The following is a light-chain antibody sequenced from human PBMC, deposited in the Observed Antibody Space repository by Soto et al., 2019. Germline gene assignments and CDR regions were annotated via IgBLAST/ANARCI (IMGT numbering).Light chain of an antibody. Sequence: EFVLTQSPGTLSLSPGERATLSCRASQSVGSNYLAWYQQKPGQAPRLLIYGASNRVTGIADRFSGSGSGTDFTLTISRLEPEDFALYFCQQYGYSPITFGQGTRLEIK. J-gene: IGKJ5*01. CDR3: QQYGYSPIT. CDR2: GAS. V-gene: IGKV3-20*01. CDR1: QSVGSNY.